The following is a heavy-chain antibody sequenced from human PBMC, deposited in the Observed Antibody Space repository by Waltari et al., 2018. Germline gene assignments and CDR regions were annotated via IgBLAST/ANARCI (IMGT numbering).Heavy chain of an antibody. CDR2: IRYDGSNK. D-gene: IGHD3-16*01. V-gene: IGHV3-30*02. CDR1: GFTFSSVG. J-gene: IGHJ5*02. Sequence: QVQLVESGGGVVQPGGSLGPSCAGSGFTFSSVGVHWVPQGPGKWLEWVAFIRYDGSNKYYADSVKGRFTISRDNSKNTLYLQMNSLRAEDTAVYYCAKGPPSGGLTRFDPWGQGTLVTVSS. CDR3: AKGPPSGGLTRFDP.